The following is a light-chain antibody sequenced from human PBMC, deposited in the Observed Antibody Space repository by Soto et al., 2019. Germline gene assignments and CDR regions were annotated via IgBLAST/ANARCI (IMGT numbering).Light chain of an antibody. Sequence: QAVVTQEPSVTVSPGGTVTLTCASSTGAVTSGFYPNWFQQKPGQAPRALIYNTSNKHSWTPARFSGSLLGGKAALTLSGVQPEDEAEYYCLLYYGGAQLGVFGGGTKLPVL. J-gene: IGLJ2*01. CDR2: NTS. CDR1: TGAVTSGFY. CDR3: LLYYGGAQLGV. V-gene: IGLV7-43*01.